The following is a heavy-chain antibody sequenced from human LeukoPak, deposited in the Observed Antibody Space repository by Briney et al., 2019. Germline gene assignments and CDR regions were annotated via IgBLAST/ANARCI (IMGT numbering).Heavy chain of an antibody. CDR3: ARDPPTKRDIDY. CDR2: ISGSSSII. V-gene: IGHV3-48*04. CDR1: GFPFSGYS. Sequence: GGSLRLSCAASGFPFSGYSMNWVRQAPGKGLEWVSYISGSSSIIYYADSVKGRFTISRDNAKNSLYLQMNSLRAEDTAVYYCARDPPTKRDIDYWGQGTLVTVSS. D-gene: IGHD1-1*01. J-gene: IGHJ4*02.